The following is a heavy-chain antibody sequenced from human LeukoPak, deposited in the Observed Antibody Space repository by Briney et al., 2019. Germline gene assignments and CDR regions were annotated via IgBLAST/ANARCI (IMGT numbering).Heavy chain of an antibody. Sequence: ASVKVSCKASGYTFTGYYMHWVRQAPGQGFEWMGWINPDGDVTKSAQKFQGRVTMTTDKSINTVFMELSGLTSDDTALYYCARGPNHYYYMDFWGKGTTVSVSS. J-gene: IGHJ6*03. CDR1: GYTFTGYY. D-gene: IGHD2-8*01. CDR3: ARGPNHYYYMDF. V-gene: IGHV1-2*02. CDR2: INPDGDVT.